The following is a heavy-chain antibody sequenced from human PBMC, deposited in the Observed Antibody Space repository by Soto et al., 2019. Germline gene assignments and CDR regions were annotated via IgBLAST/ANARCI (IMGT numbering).Heavy chain of an antibody. Sequence: EVQLVESGGVVVQPGGSLRLSCAASGFTFNDYTMHWVRQAPGKGLEWVSLISWDGGTTYHADSVKGRFTISRDNSKKSLFLQMNSLRTEDTAVYYCAKEVVWVGTEHYGLDVRGQGTTVTVSS. CDR3: AKEVVWVGTEHYGLDV. CDR2: ISWDGGTT. V-gene: IGHV3-43*01. D-gene: IGHD3-10*01. CDR1: GFTFNDYT. J-gene: IGHJ6*02.